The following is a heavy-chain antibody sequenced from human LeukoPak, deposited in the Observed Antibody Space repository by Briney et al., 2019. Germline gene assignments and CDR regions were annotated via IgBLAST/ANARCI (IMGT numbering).Heavy chain of an antibody. CDR1: GYTFTGYG. CDR2: ISAYNGNT. J-gene: IGHJ6*03. CDR3: ARGSSTMVRGVITYYMDV. D-gene: IGHD3-10*01. V-gene: IGHV1-18*01. Sequence: GASVKVSCKASGYTFTGYGISWVRQAPGQGLEWMGWISAYNGNTNYAQKLQGRGTMTTDTSTSTAYMEPRSLRSDDTAVYYCARGSSTMVRGVITYYMDVWGKGTTVTISS.